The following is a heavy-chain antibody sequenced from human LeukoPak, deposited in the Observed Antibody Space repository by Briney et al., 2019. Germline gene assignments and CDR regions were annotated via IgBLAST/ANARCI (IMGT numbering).Heavy chain of an antibody. Sequence: PGGSLRLSCAASGFTFSSYAMSWVRQAPGKGLEWVSAISGSGGSTYYADSVKGRFTISRDNSKNTLYLQMNSLRAEDTAVCYCAKPRVRGVSLGAFDIWGQGTMVTVSS. D-gene: IGHD3-10*01. V-gene: IGHV3-23*01. CDR2: ISGSGGST. CDR3: AKPRVRGVSLGAFDI. J-gene: IGHJ3*02. CDR1: GFTFSSYA.